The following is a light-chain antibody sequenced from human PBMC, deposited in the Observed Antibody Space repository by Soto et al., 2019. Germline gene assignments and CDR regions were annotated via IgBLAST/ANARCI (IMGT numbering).Light chain of an antibody. CDR3: QQYHSYPIT. CDR1: QGISSY. Sequence: DIQWTQSPSFLSAAVGYRVTVTCRASQGISSYLAWYQQKPGKAPKLLIYAASTLQSGVPSRFTGSGSGTEFTLTISSLQPADFASYYCQQYHSYPITFGQGTRL. CDR2: AAS. V-gene: IGKV1-9*01. J-gene: IGKJ5*01.